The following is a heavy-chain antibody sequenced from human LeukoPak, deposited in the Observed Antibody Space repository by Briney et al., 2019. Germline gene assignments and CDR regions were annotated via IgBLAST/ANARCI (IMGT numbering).Heavy chain of an antibody. D-gene: IGHD4-11*01. CDR2: ISSSGSTI. V-gene: IGHV3-11*01. CDR1: GFTFSSYW. CDR3: AKQYGSNFDY. Sequence: TGGSLRLSCAASGFTFSSYWMSWIRQAPGKGLEWVSYISSSGSTIYYADSVKGRFTISRDNAKNSLCLQMNSLRAEDTAVYYCAKQYGSNFDYWGQGTLVTVSS. J-gene: IGHJ4*02.